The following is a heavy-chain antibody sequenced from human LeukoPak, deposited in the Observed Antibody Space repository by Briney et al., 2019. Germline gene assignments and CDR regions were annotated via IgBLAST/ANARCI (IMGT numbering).Heavy chain of an antibody. CDR1: GFTFSSYE. V-gene: IGHV3-48*03. J-gene: IGHJ4*02. CDR2: ISSSASTL. Sequence: GGSLRLSCAASGFTFSSYEMNWVRQAPGKGLEWASYISSSASTLYYADSVKGRFTISRDNAKNSLYLQMNSLRAEDTAVYYCARRYCSSTSCLFDYWGQGTLVTVSS. D-gene: IGHD2-2*01. CDR3: ARRYCSSTSCLFDY.